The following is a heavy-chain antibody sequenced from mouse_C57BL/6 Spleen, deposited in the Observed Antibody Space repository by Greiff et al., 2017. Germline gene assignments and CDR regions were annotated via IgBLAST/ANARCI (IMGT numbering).Heavy chain of an antibody. CDR1: GYAFSSSW. V-gene: IGHV1-82*01. CDR2: IYPGDGDT. CDR3: ARSGYSNYGGAMDY. Sequence: QVQLKQSGPELVKPGASVKISCKASGYAFSSSWMNWVKQRPGKGLEWIGRIYPGDGDTNYNGKFKGKATLTADKSSSTAYMQLSSLTSEDSAVYFCARSGYSNYGGAMDYWGRGTSGTVSS. J-gene: IGHJ4*01. D-gene: IGHD2-5*01.